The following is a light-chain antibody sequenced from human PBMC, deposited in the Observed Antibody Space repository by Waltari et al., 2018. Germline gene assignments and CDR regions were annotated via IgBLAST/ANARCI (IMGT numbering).Light chain of an antibody. J-gene: IGLJ3*02. V-gene: IGLV4-69*01. CDR1: RGHSSTI. Sequence: QLVLTQSPSASASLGASLKLTSTLSRGHSSTILAWHQQQPEKGPRYLMKVNSDGSHSKGDEIPDRFSGSSSGAERYLTISSLQSEDEADYYCQTGGHGTWVFGGGTKLTVL. CDR2: VNSDGSH. CDR3: QTGGHGTWV.